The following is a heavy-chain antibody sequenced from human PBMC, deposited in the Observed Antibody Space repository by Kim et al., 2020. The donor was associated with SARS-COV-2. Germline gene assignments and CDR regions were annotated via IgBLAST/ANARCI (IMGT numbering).Heavy chain of an antibody. J-gene: IGHJ4*02. CDR1: GLTVSDNY. D-gene: IGHD3-10*01. V-gene: IGHV3-66*02. Sequence: GGSLRLSCVASGLTVSDNYLSWVRQAPGKGLEWVSVIYSGSTTYYADSVRGRFSIYRDNSKNTLYLQMNSRRVEDTAVYYCAKDYEGVTNWGQGALVTVSS. CDR2: IYSGSTT. CDR3: AKDYEGVTN.